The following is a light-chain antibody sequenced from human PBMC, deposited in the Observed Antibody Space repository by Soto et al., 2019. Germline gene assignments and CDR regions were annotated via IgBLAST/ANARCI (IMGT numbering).Light chain of an antibody. J-gene: IGKJ2*01. CDR2: HAS. V-gene: IGKV3-15*01. CDR1: QSVSSN. Sequence: EIVMTQSPATLSVSPGERATLSCRASQSVSSNLAWYQQTPGQAPRFLIFHASTRATGIPARFSGSGSGTEFTLTLCSLKSEDFAVYYCQHFYNWAYTFGQGTKLEIK. CDR3: QHFYNWAYT.